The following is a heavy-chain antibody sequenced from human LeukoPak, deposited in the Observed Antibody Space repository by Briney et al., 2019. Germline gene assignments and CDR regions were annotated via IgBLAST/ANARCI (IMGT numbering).Heavy chain of an antibody. J-gene: IGHJ4*02. CDR3: ARGSSWSPPYFDY. CDR1: GLTVSSNY. Sequence: GGSLRLSCAASGLTVSSNYMSWVRQAPGKGLEWVSVIYSGGSTYYADSVKGRFTISRDNSKNTLYLQMNSLRAEDTAVYYCARGSSWSPPYFDYWGQGTLVTVSS. CDR2: IYSGGST. V-gene: IGHV3-53*01. D-gene: IGHD6-13*01.